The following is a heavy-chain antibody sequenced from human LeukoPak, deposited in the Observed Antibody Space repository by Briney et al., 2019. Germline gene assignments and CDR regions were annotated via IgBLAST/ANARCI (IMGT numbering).Heavy chain of an antibody. CDR1: GFTFDDYA. D-gene: IGHD3-10*01. CDR3: AKDIISLGFGEFDY. Sequence: GGSLRLSCAAPGFTFDDYAMHWVRQAPGKGLEWVSLISGDGGSTYYADSVKGRFTISRDNSKNSLYLQMNGLRTEDTALYYCAKDIISLGFGEFDYWGQGTLVTVSS. J-gene: IGHJ4*02. CDR2: ISGDGGST. V-gene: IGHV3-43*02.